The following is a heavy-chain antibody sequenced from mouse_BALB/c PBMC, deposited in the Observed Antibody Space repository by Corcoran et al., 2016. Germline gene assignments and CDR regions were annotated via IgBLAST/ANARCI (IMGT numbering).Heavy chain of an antibody. D-gene: IGHD1-1*01. CDR2: IWWNDDK. Sequence: QVTLKESGPGKLQPSKTLSLNCSFSGFSLRTSVLSVVGIRQLSGKGLEWLAHIWWNDDKYYNPALKSRLTISKETSNNQVFLKIASVVTADTATYYCARRAYYGSSHWYCDVWGAGTTVTVSS. CDR3: ARRAYYGSSHWYCDV. CDR1: GFSLRTSVLS. V-gene: IGHV8-8*01. J-gene: IGHJ1*01.